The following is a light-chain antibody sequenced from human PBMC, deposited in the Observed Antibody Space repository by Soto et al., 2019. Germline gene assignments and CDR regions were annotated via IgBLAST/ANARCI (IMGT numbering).Light chain of an antibody. V-gene: IGKV1-5*01. J-gene: IGKJ1*01. CDR2: DAS. CDR1: QRVSTC. CDR3: QQYQIDWT. Sequence: DIQMTQSPSTLSASVGDTVSITCRASQRVSTCLAWYQQKPGKAPTLLIYDASNLQSGVPSRFSGSGSGTEFTLTISSLHPDDLATYYCQQYQIDWTFGQGTKVEIK.